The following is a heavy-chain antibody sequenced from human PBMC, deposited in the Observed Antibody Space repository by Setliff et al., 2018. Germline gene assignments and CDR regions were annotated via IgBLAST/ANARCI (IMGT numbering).Heavy chain of an antibody. V-gene: IGHV4-61*02. CDR2: IYTSGST. CDR3: ARGKSVTAPNWFDP. CDR1: GGSISSGSYY. D-gene: IGHD5-18*01. Sequence: SSETLSLTCTVSGGSISSGSYYWSWIRQPAGKGLGWIGRIYTSGSTNYNPSLKSRVTISVDTSKNQFSLKLSSVTAADTAVYYCARGKSVTAPNWFDPWGQGTLVT. J-gene: IGHJ5*02.